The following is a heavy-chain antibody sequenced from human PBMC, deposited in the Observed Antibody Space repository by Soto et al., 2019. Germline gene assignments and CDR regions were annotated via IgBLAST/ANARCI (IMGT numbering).Heavy chain of an antibody. Sequence: PSETLSLTCTVSGGSISSYYWSWIRQPPGKGLEWIGYIYYSGSTNYNPSLKSRVTISVDTSKNQFSLKLSSVTAADTAVYYCARCMELPLDYGMDVWGQGTTVTVSS. CDR3: ARCMELPLDYGMDV. CDR1: GGSISSYY. J-gene: IGHJ6*02. V-gene: IGHV4-59*01. CDR2: IYYSGST. D-gene: IGHD1-7*01.